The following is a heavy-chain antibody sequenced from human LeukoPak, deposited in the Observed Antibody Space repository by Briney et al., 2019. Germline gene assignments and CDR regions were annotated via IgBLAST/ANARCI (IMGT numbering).Heavy chain of an antibody. V-gene: IGHV1-2*02. CDR3: ARGWSSGSRGY. D-gene: IGHD1-26*01. J-gene: IGHJ4*02. CDR1: GYTFTSYD. Sequence: ASVKVSCKASGYTFTSYDINWVRQATGQGLEWMGWINPNSGGTNYAQKFQGRVTMTRDTSISTAYMELSRLRSDDTAVYYCARGWSSGSRGYWGQGTLVTVSS. CDR2: INPNSGGT.